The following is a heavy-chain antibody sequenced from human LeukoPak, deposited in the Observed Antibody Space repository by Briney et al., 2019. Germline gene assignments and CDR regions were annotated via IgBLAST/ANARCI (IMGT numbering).Heavy chain of an antibody. CDR1: GFTFSSYA. CDR2: ISGSGGST. V-gene: IGHV3-23*01. D-gene: IGHD6-19*01. J-gene: IGHJ4*02. CDR3: AKSGNPYSSGWYHPYFDY. Sequence: PGGSLRLSCAASGFTFSSYAMSWVRQAPGKGLEWVSAISGSGGSTYYAGSVKGRFTISRDNSKNTLYLQMNSLRAEDTAVYYCAKSGNPYSSGWYHPYFDYWGQGTLVTVSS.